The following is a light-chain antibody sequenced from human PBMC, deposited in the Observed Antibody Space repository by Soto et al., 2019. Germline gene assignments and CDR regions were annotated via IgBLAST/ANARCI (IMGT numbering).Light chain of an antibody. CDR1: SSDVGSYNL. J-gene: IGLJ3*02. V-gene: IGLV2-23*02. Sequence: QSVLTQPASVSGSPGQSITISCTGTSSDVGSYNLVSWYQQHRGKAPKLMIYEVSKRPSGVSNRFSGSKSGNTASLTISGLQAEDEADYYCCSYAGSVWVFGGGTKLTV. CDR3: CSYAGSVWV. CDR2: EVS.